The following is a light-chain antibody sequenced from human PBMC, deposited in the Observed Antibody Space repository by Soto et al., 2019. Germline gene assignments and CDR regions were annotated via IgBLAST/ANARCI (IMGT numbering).Light chain of an antibody. V-gene: IGLV2-14*01. CDR3: SSYTRSSNYV. CDR1: SSDVGGYNY. Sequence: QSVLTQPASVSGSPGQSITISCTGTSSDVGGYNYVSWYQQHPGKAPKLMIYEVSNRPPGVSNRFSGSKSGNTASLTISGLQAEDEADYYCSSYTRSSNYVFGNATKVTV. J-gene: IGLJ1*01. CDR2: EVS.